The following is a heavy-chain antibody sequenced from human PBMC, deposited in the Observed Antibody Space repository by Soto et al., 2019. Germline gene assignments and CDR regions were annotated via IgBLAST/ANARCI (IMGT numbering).Heavy chain of an antibody. D-gene: IGHD2-2*01. CDR1: GASISSYF. Sequence: SETLSLTCTVSGASISSYFWSWIRQPAGKGLEWIGRIYTSGSTDYNPSLESRVTMSVDTSKKQVSLKLTSVTAADTAVYYCAAISSSPSCYGTDVWGQGNSVTVSS. J-gene: IGHJ6*02. CDR2: IYTSGST. V-gene: IGHV4-4*07. CDR3: AAISSSPSCYGTDV.